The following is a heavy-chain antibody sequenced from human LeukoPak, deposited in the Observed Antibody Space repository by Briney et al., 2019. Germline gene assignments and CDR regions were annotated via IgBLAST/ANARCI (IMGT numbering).Heavy chain of an antibody. CDR1: GFTFNNYA. CDR3: ARDPPPRLIVGAREELGY. J-gene: IGHJ4*02. Sequence: PGGSLRLSCAASGFTFNNYALTWVRQTPGKGLECVSAISGDGVSPYYADSVRGRFTISRDNSKNTLYLQMNSLRVEDTAVYYCARDPPPRLIVGAREELGYWGQGTLVTVSS. D-gene: IGHD1-26*01. CDR2: ISGDGVSP. V-gene: IGHV3-23*01.